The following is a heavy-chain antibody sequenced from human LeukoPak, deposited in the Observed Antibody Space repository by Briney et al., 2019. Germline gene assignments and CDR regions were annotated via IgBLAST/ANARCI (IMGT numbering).Heavy chain of an antibody. CDR1: GFTFSDNH. CDR3: ARVVDTAMAFDY. CDR2: ISSSGSTI. J-gene: IGHJ4*02. Sequence: GGALRLSCAASGFTFSDNHMSWIRQAPGKGLEWVSYISSSGSTIYYADSVKGRFTISRDNAKNSLYLQMNSLRAEDTAVYYCARVVDTAMAFDYWGQGTLVTVSS. D-gene: IGHD5-18*01. V-gene: IGHV3-11*01.